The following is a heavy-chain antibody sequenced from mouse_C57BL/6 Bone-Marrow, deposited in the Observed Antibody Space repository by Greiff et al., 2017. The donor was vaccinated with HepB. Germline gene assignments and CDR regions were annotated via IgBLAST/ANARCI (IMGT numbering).Heavy chain of an antibody. V-gene: IGHV5-6*02. D-gene: IGHD1-1*01. CDR2: ISSGGSYT. CDR3: ARYYYGSSQSSYFDY. Sequence: EVMLVESGGDLVKPGGSLKLSCAASGFTFSSYGMSWVRQTPDKRLEWVATISSGGSYTYYPDSVKGRFTISRDNAKNTLYLQMSSLKSEDTAMYYCARYYYGSSQSSYFDYWGQGTTLTVSS. CDR1: GFTFSSYG. J-gene: IGHJ2*01.